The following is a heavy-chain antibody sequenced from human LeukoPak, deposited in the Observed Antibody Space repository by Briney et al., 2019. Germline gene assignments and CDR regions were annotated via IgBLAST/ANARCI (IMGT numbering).Heavy chain of an antibody. V-gene: IGHV1-18*01. Sequence: ASVKVSCKASGYTFTSYGISWVRQAPGQGLEWMGWISAYNGNTNYAQKLQGRVTMTRDMSTSTVYMELSSLRSEDTAVYYCARRTSPHIAAAGYWGQGTLVTVSS. D-gene: IGHD6-13*01. CDR3: ARRTSPHIAAAGY. CDR1: GYTFTSYG. CDR2: ISAYNGNT. J-gene: IGHJ4*02.